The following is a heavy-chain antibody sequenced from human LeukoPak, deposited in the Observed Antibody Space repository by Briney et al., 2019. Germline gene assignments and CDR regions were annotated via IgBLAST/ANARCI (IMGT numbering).Heavy chain of an antibody. V-gene: IGHV3-74*01. CDR2: INSDGSST. CDR3: ARTFLSYFDY. J-gene: IGHJ4*02. CDR1: GFTFSNYW. Sequence: PGGSLRLSCAASGFTFSNYWMHWVRQAPGKGPVWVSRINSDGSSTSDADSVKGRFTISRDNAKNTIYMQMNSLRAEDTAVYYCARTFLSYFDYWGQGTLVTVSS.